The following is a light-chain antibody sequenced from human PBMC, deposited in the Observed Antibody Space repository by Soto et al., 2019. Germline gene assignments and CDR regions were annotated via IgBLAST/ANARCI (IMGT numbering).Light chain of an antibody. CDR2: EVN. CDR1: SSGVGGYNY. Sequence: QSALTQPPSASGSPGQSVAISCTGTSSGVGGYNYVSWYQQHPGKAPKLMIYEVNKRPSEVPDRFSGSKSGNTASLTVSGLQAEDEADYYCSSYAGSSNVFGTGTKVTVL. J-gene: IGLJ1*01. V-gene: IGLV2-8*01. CDR3: SSYAGSSNV.